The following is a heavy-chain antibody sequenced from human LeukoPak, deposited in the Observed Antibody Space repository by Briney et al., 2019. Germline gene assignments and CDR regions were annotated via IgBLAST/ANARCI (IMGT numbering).Heavy chain of an antibody. CDR2: INTDGSTT. J-gene: IGHJ6*03. D-gene: IGHD3-22*01. CDR3: ARETNYYDSSGYLAGYYMDV. CDR1: GFTFSSYW. Sequence: PGGSLRLSCAASGFTFSSYWMHWVRQAPGKGLVWVSRINTDGSTTTYADSVKGRFTISRDNAKNTLYLQMNSLRAEDTAVYYCARETNYYDSSGYLAGYYMDVWGKGTTVTVSS. V-gene: IGHV3-74*01.